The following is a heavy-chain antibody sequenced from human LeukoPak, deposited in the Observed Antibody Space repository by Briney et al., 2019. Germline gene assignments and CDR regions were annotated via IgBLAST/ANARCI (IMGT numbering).Heavy chain of an antibody. CDR2: IRSKANSYAT. CDR3: TLPAYCGGDCPSTLVDY. CDR1: GFTFSGSA. V-gene: IGHV3-73*01. Sequence: GGSLRLSCAASGFTFSGSAMHWVRQASGKGLEWVGRIRSKANSYATAYAASVKGRFTISRDDSKNTAYLQMNSLKTEDTAVYYCTLPAYCGGDCPSTLVDYWGQGTLVTVSS. J-gene: IGHJ4*02. D-gene: IGHD2-21*02.